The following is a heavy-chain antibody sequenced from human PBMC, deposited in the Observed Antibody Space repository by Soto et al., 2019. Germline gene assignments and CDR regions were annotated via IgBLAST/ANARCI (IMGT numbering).Heavy chain of an antibody. V-gene: IGHV4-59*08. D-gene: IGHD1-1*01. CDR1: GGSISSYY. CDR3: ARTRTGTSDYYYYGMDV. CDR2: IYYSGST. J-gene: IGHJ6*02. Sequence: QVQLQESGLGLVKPSETLSLTCTASGGSISSYYWRWIRQPPGKGLEWIGYIYYSGSTNYNPSPKSRVTISVDTSKKQFSLKLSSVTAADTAVYYCARTRTGTSDYYYYGMDVWGQGSTVTASS.